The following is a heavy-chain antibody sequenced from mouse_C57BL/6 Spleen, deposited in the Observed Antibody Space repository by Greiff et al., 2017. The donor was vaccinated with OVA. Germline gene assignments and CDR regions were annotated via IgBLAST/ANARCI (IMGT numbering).Heavy chain of an antibody. CDR1: GYTFTDHT. J-gene: IGHJ4*01. CDR3: ARRTGMGC. V-gene: IGHV1-78*01. Sequence: VKLQESDAELVKPGASVKISCKVSGYTFTDHTIHWMKQRPEQGLEWIGYIYPRDGSTKYNETLKGKATLTADKASSTAYMQLNSLPSEGAAVYFCARRTGMGCWGQGTSVTVAS. CDR2: IYPRDGST.